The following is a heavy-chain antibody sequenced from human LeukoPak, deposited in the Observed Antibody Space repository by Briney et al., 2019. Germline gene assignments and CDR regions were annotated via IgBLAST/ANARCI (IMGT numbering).Heavy chain of an antibody. Sequence: GGSLRLSCAASGLTFSNYGMHCVRQAPGKGLEWVAVIWYEGSDKYHADSVKGRFTISRDNSKNTLYLQMNSLRVEDTAVYYCARPVVLGAYLRGAYYFDSWGQGTLVTVSS. CDR1: GLTFSNYG. V-gene: IGHV3-33*01. D-gene: IGHD3-16*01. CDR3: ARPVVLGAYLRGAYYFDS. J-gene: IGHJ4*02. CDR2: IWYEGSDK.